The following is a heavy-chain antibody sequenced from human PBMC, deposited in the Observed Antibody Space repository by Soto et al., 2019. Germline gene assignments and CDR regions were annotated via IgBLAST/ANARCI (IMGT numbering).Heavy chain of an antibody. CDR2: IDSGGST. CDR3: ARSHSSGWYSFHY. D-gene: IGHD6-19*01. V-gene: IGHV3-53*01. J-gene: IGHJ4*02. Sequence: RISKAPGKGLEWVSVIDSGGSTYYADSVKGRFTISRDNSKNTLFLQMNSLRAEDTAVYYCARSHSSGWYSFHYWGQGTLVTVS.